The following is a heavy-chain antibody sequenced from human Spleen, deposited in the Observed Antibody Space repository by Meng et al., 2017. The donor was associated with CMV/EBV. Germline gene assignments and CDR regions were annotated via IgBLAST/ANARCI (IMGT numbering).Heavy chain of an antibody. Sequence: GESLKISCAASGFTFSRYWMSWVRQAPGKGLEWVANIKEDGSEKYYVDSVKGRFTTSRDNAKNSLYLQMNSLRADDTAVYYCARRGGGGYHNGAFDIWGRGTMVTVSS. J-gene: IGHJ3*02. CDR2: IKEDGSEK. V-gene: IGHV3-7*01. CDR1: GFTFSRYW. CDR3: ARRGGGGYHNGAFDI. D-gene: IGHD5-24*01.